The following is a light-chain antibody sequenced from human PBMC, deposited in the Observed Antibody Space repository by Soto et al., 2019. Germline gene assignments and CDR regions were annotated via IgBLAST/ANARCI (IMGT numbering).Light chain of an antibody. CDR2: EVS. J-gene: IGLJ1*01. CDR1: SSDVGGYNY. V-gene: IGLV2-14*01. Sequence: QSALTQPASVSGSPGPSITISCTGTSSDVGGYNYVSWYQQHPGKAPKLMIYEVSNRPSGVSNRFSGSKSGNTASLTISGLQAEDEADYYCSSYTSSSTLAVFGTGTKATVL. CDR3: SSYTSSSTLAV.